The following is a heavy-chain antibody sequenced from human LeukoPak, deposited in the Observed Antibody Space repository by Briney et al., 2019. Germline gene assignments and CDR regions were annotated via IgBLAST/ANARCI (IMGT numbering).Heavy chain of an antibody. CDR1: GFTFGSYW. J-gene: IGHJ4*02. V-gene: IGHV3-7*03. CDR3: ARAKSLFDS. Sequence: LGGSLRLSCAASGFTFGSYWMSWVRQAPGKGLEWVANIKQDGSEKYYVDSVKGRFTISRDNAKNSLYLQMNSLRAEDTAVYYCARAKSLFDSWGQGTLVTVSS. CDR2: IKQDGSEK. D-gene: IGHD3-10*01.